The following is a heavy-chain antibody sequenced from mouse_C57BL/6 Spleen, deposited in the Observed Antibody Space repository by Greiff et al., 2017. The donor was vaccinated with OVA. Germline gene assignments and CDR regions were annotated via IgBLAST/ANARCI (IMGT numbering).Heavy chain of an antibody. J-gene: IGHJ2*01. V-gene: IGHV5-17*01. Sequence: EVKLVESGGGLVKPGGSLKLSCAASGFTFRDYGLHWVRQAPEMGLEWVAYISSGSSTIYYADTVKGRFTISRDNAKNTLFLQMTSLGSEDTAMYYCARDWGYFDYWGQGTTLTVSS. D-gene: IGHD4-1*01. CDR2: ISSGSSTI. CDR3: ARDWGYFDY. CDR1: GFTFRDYG.